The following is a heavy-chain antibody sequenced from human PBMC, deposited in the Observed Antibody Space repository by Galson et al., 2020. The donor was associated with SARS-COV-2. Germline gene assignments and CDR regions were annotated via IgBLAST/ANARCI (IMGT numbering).Heavy chain of an antibody. Sequence: SETLSLTCTVSGGSISSSSYYWGWIRQPPGKGLEWIGSIYYSGSTYYNPSLKSRVTISVDTSKNQFSLKLSSVTAADTAVYYCARGITAGADYGDYLEAPPSGFDPWGQGTLVTVSS. V-gene: IGHV4-39*07. D-gene: IGHD4-17*01. J-gene: IGHJ5*02. CDR2: IYYSGST. CDR1: GGSISSSSYY. CDR3: ARGITAGADYGDYLEAPPSGFDP.